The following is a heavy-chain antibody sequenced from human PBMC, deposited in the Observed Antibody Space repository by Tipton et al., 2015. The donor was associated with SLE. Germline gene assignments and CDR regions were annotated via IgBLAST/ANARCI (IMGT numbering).Heavy chain of an antibody. V-gene: IGHV3-11*06. CDR3: ARAGSGKQLVRPDNWFDP. CDR2: ISSSSSYT. Sequence: SLRLSCAASGFTFSDYYMSWIRQAPGKGLEWVSYISSSSSYTSYADSVKGRFTISRDNAKNTLYLQMNSLRAEDTAVYYCARAGSGKQLVRPDNWFDPWGQGTLVTVSS. CDR1: GFTFSDYY. D-gene: IGHD6-6*01. J-gene: IGHJ5*02.